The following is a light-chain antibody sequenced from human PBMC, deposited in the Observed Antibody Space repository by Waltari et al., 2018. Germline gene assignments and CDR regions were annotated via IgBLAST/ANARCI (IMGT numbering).Light chain of an antibody. CDR1: DSDVGAYDF. CDR3: SSYTTSSAPGV. CDR2: EVG. V-gene: IGLV2-14*01. J-gene: IGLJ1*01. Sequence: QSALTQPASVSGSPGQSITISCSGTDSDVGAYDFVSWYQQPPGKAPHLIIYEVGNRSSGISTRFSAPKSRNTASLTISGLQAEDEADYYCSSYTTSSAPGVFGTGTRVTVL.